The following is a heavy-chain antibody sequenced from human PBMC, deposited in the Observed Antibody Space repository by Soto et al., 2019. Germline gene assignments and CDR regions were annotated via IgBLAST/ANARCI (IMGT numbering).Heavy chain of an antibody. CDR1: GFTFSSYG. CDR2: IWYDGSNK. V-gene: IGHV3-33*01. Sequence: QVQLVESGGGVVQPGRSLRLSCAASGFTFSSYGMHWVRQAPGKGLEWVAVIWYDGSNKYYADSVKGRFTISRDNSKNTLYLQMNSLRAEDTAVYYCARDLGNPRTGYSSSWYRYGMDVWGQGTTVTVSS. D-gene: IGHD6-13*01. CDR3: ARDLGNPRTGYSSSWYRYGMDV. J-gene: IGHJ6*02.